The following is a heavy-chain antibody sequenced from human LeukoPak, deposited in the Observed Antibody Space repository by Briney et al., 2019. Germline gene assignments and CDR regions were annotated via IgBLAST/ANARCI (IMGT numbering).Heavy chain of an antibody. J-gene: IGHJ4*02. Sequence: SGGSLRLSCAASGXTFSSYGMHWVRQAPGKGLEWVAAISDDGSNKYYADSVKGRFTISRDNSKNTVYLQMNSLRAEDTAVYYCAKDLENYYGSSGYVDYWGQGTLVTVSS. CDR1: GXTFSSYG. CDR2: ISDDGSNK. CDR3: AKDLENYYGSSGYVDY. V-gene: IGHV3-30*18. D-gene: IGHD3-22*01.